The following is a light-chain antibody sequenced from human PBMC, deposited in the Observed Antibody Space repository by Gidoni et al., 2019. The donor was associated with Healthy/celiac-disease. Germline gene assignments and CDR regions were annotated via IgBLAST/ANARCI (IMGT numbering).Light chain of an antibody. CDR1: KLGDKY. CDR3: QAWDSSTAV. J-gene: IGLJ2*01. CDR2: QDS. Sequence: SYELTQPPSVSVSPGQTASITCSGDKLGDKYACWYQQKPGQSHVLVIYQDSKRPSGIPERFSGSNSGNTAPLTISGTQAMDEADYYCQAWDSSTAVFGGGTKLTVL. V-gene: IGLV3-1*01.